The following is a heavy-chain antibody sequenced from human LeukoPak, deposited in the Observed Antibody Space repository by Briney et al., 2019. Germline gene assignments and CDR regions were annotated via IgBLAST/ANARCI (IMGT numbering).Heavy chain of an antibody. V-gene: IGHV4-34*01. CDR1: GGSFSGYY. J-gene: IGHJ4*02. CDR2: INHSGST. Sequence: PSETLSLTCAVYGGSFSGYYWSWIRQPPGKGLEWIAEINHSGSTNYNPSLKSRVTISVDTSKNQFPLKLSSVTAADTAVYYCAASITIFGGYYFDYWGQGTLVTVSS. D-gene: IGHD3-3*01. CDR3: AASITIFGGYYFDY.